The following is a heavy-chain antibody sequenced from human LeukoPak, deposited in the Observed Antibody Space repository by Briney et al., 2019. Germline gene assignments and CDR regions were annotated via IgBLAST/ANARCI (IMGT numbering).Heavy chain of an antibody. CDR3: ARHFGDAYRRSFDF. CDR1: GCSFSNYW. J-gene: IGHJ4*02. D-gene: IGHD5-24*01. Sequence: GESLRISCKGSGCSFSNYWITWVRQMPGKGLEWMGRIDPRDSYINYSPSFQGHVTISADKSISTAYLQWSSLKASDTALYYCARHFGDAYRRSFDFWGQGTLVTVSS. CDR2: IDPRDSYI. V-gene: IGHV5-10-1*01.